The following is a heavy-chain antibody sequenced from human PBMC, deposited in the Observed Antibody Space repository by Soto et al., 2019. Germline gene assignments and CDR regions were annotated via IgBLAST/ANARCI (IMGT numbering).Heavy chain of an antibody. V-gene: IGHV3-23*01. J-gene: IGHJ5*02. D-gene: IGHD2-15*01. CDR3: TKNGRSGGSGPNWFDP. Sequence: EVQLLESGGGLVQPGGSLRLSCAASGFTFNSYVMSWVRQAPGKGLEGVSGISGSGSDTYYADSVKGRFTISRDNSKNTLYLQMNSLRAEDTALYYCTKNGRSGGSGPNWFDPWGQGTLVTVSS. CDR2: ISGSGSDT. CDR1: GFTFNSYV.